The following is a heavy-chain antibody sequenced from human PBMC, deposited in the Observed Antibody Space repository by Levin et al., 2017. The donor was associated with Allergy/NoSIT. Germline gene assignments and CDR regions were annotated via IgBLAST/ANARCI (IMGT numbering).Heavy chain of an antibody. J-gene: IGHJ6*02. V-gene: IGHV3-23*01. Sequence: GGSLRLSCAASGFAFTSYAMNWVRQAPGKGLEWVSAISGSGGDTFYADSVKGRFTISRDNSKNTLFLQMNSLRVEDTAIYYCAKNREQIVSYYNYGMDVWGQGTTVTVSS. CDR3: AKNREQIVSYYNYGMDV. CDR2: ISGSGGDT. CDR1: GFAFTSYA. D-gene: IGHD6-6*01.